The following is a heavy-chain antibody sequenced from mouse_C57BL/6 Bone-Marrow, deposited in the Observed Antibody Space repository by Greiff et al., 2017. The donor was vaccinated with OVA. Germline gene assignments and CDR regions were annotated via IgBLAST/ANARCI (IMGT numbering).Heavy chain of an antibody. CDR1: GYTFTSYG. CDR2: IYPRSGNT. CDR3: AREGYDYPFAY. V-gene: IGHV1-81*01. Sequence: QVQLQQSGAELARPGASVKLSCKASGYTFTSYGISWVKQRTGQGLEWIGEIYPRSGNTYYNEKFKGKATLTADKSSSEVYMEIRSLTSEDSAVYFCAREGYDYPFAYWGQGTLVTVSA. D-gene: IGHD2-4*01. J-gene: IGHJ3*01.